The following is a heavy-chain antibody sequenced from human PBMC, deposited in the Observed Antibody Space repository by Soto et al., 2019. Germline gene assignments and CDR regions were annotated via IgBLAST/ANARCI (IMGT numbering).Heavy chain of an antibody. J-gene: IGHJ3*02. Sequence: SETLSLTCAFYCGSFIGYYWSWIRQPPGKGLEWIGEINHSGSTNYNPSLKSRVTISVDTSKNQFSLKLSSVTAADTAVYYCARGHGVVVVVENAFDIWGQGTMVTVSS. CDR2: INHSGST. V-gene: IGHV4-34*01. CDR3: ARGHGVVVVVENAFDI. D-gene: IGHD2-15*01. CDR1: CGSFIGYY.